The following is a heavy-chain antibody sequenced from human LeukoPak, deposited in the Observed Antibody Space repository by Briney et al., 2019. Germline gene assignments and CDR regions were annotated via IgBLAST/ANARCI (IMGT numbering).Heavy chain of an antibody. Sequence: ASVKVSFKASGYTFTNYGITWVRQAPGQGLEWMGWISGYNGRTNYAQKVQGRVTMTTDTSTSTAYMELRSLRSDDTAVYYCARDAYYYDDGLASNFDYWGQGALVTVSS. V-gene: IGHV1-18*01. CDR2: ISGYNGRT. CDR3: ARDAYYYDDGLASNFDY. J-gene: IGHJ4*02. D-gene: IGHD3-22*01. CDR1: GYTFTNYG.